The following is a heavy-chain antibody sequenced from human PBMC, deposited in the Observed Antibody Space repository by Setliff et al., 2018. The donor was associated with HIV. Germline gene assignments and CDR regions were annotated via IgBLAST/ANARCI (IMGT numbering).Heavy chain of an antibody. D-gene: IGHD3-16*01. V-gene: IGHV3-7*01. Sequence: GGSLRLSWAASGFTVTTYWMSWVRQAPGKGLEWVANIKQDGSEKYYLDSVKGRFTISRDNAKNSLYLQMNSLRAEDTAVYYCARGGANPSWFDSWGQGTLVTVSS. CDR1: GFTVTTYW. J-gene: IGHJ5*01. CDR2: IKQDGSEK. CDR3: ARGGANPSWFDS.